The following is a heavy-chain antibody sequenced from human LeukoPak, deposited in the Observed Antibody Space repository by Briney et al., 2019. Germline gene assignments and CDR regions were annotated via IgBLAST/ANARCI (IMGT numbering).Heavy chain of an antibody. CDR1: EYTSVSYS. D-gene: IGHD3-22*01. CDR3: VRLRRNSDTSGFYYYYDF. J-gene: IGHJ4*02. Sequence: PGGSLRLSCAASEYTSVSYSINWVRRAQGKGWEWVSPIRVRSNYIYYADSVRGRFRISRDDARDSLYLQMNSLRAEDTAVYYCVRLRRNSDTSGFYYYYDFWGQGTLVTVSS. V-gene: IGHV3-21*01. CDR2: IRVRSNYI.